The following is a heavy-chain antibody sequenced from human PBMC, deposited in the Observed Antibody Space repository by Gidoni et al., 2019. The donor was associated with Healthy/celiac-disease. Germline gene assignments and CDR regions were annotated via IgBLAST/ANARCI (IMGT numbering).Heavy chain of an antibody. D-gene: IGHD3-10*01. Sequence: QVQLQESGPGLVKPSETLSLTCTVSGGSISSYYWTWIRQPPGKGLEWIGYIYYSGSTNYNPSLKSRVTISVDTSKNQFSLKLSSVTAADTAVYYCARVRLITMVRGVIILPEASFDYWGQGTLVTVSS. CDR2: IYYSGST. CDR3: ARVRLITMVRGVIILPEASFDY. CDR1: GGSISSYY. J-gene: IGHJ4*02. V-gene: IGHV4-59*01.